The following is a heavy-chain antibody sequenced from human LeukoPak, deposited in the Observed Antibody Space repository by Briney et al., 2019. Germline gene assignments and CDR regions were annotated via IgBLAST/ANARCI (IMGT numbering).Heavy chain of an antibody. CDR3: ARLAFCTNAVCFSNYYYSMDV. D-gene: IGHD2-8*01. CDR2: IYPDDSDT. CDR1: GYSFTSYW. V-gene: IGHV5-51*01. J-gene: IGHJ6*03. Sequence: GESLKISCKGSGYSFTSYWIGWVRQMPGKGLEWMGIIYPDDSDTKYSPSFQGQVTISADKSISTAYLQWSSLTASDTAMYYCARLAFCTNAVCFSNYYYSMDVWGRGTTVTVSS.